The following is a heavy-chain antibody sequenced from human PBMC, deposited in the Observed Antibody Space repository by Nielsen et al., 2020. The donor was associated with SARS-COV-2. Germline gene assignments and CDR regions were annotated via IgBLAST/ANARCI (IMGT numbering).Heavy chain of an antibody. J-gene: IGHJ4*02. CDR2: VSGRGDRT. CDR1: GFTFQSYA. Sequence: GGSLRLSCAASGFTFQSYAMNWVRQAPGKGLERVSVVSGRGDRTFYADSVRGRFTVSRDNSNNTVFLQMNSLRAEDTAVYYCAKDEAVSASDGFDSWGQGTLVTVSS. CDR3: AKDEAVSASDGFDS. D-gene: IGHD5-24*01. V-gene: IGHV3-23*01.